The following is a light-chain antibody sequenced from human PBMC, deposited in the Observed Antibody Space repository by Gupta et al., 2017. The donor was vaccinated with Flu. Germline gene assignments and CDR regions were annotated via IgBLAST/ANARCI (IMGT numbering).Light chain of an antibody. Sequence: SSELTQPPSVSVSPGQTARITCSGDALPKQYAYWYQQKPGQAPVLVIYKDSERHSGIPERFSGSSSGTTVTLTISGVQAEDEADYYCQSADSSGTFYVVFGGGTKLTVL. CDR3: QSADSSGTFYVV. J-gene: IGLJ2*01. CDR2: KDS. CDR1: ALPKQY. V-gene: IGLV3-25*02.